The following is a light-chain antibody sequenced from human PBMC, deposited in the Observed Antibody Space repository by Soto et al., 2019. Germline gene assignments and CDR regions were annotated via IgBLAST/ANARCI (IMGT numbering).Light chain of an antibody. CDR2: EVS. Sequence: QSVLAQPASVSGSPGQSITISCTGTSSDVGGYNYVSWYQQHPGKVPKLMIFEVSNRPSGVSNRFSGSKSGNTASLTISGLQAEDEADYYCSSFAGSYSYVFGTGTKVTVL. CDR3: SSFAGSYSYV. J-gene: IGLJ1*01. V-gene: IGLV2-14*01. CDR1: SSDVGGYNY.